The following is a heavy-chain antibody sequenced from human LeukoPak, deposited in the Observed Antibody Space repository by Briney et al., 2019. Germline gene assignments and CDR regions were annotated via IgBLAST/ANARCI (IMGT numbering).Heavy chain of an antibody. V-gene: IGHV3-9*01. CDR1: GFTFDDYA. CDR3: AKDMKIAAAGMDY. Sequence: GRSLRLSCAASGFTFDDYAMHWVRQAPGKGLEWVSGISWNSGSIGYADSVKGRFTISRDNAKNSLYLQVNSLRAEDTALYYCAKDMKIAAAGMDYWGQGTLVTVSS. J-gene: IGHJ4*02. D-gene: IGHD6-13*01. CDR2: ISWNSGSI.